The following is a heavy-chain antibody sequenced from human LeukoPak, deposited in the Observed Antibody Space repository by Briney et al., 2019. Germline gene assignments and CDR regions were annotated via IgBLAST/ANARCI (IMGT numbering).Heavy chain of an antibody. D-gene: IGHD3-16*02. J-gene: IGHJ4*02. CDR1: GFTFSTYA. Sequence: PGGSLRLSCAASGFTFSTYAMSWVSQAPGKGLEWVAGISGYGGSTYYADSVKGRFTLSSDNSKNTLYLQMNSLRAEDTAVYYCAKDRSGSLDFDYWGQGTLVTVSS. CDR3: AKDRSGSLDFDY. CDR2: ISGYGGST. V-gene: IGHV3-23*01.